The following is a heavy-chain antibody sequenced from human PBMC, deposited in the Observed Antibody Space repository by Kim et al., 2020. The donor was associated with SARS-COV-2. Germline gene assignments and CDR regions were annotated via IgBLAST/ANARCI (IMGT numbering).Heavy chain of an antibody. V-gene: IGHV3-23*01. Sequence: DSVKGRFTISRDNSKNTLYLQMNSLRAEDTAVYYCAKVFRRLVGATVLDYWGQGTLVTVSS. J-gene: IGHJ4*02. D-gene: IGHD1-26*01. CDR3: AKVFRRLVGATVLDY.